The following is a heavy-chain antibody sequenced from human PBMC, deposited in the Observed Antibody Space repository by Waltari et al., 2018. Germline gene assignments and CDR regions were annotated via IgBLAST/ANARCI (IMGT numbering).Heavy chain of an antibody. V-gene: IGHV4-59*01. D-gene: IGHD3-10*01. CDR1: GGAISSYY. CDR3: ARAVESGDFDY. CDR2: IYYSGST. J-gene: IGHJ4*02. Sequence: QVQLQESGPGLVKPSETLSLTCTGSGGAISSYYWSWIRQPPGKGLEWIGYIYYSGSTNYNPSLKSRVTISVDTSKNQFSLKLSSVTAADTAVYYCARAVESGDFDYWGQGTLVTVSS.